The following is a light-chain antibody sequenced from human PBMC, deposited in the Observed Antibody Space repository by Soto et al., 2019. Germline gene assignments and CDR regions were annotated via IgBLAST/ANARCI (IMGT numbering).Light chain of an antibody. CDR1: SSDVGSSNL. J-gene: IGLJ1*01. CDR2: EGS. Sequence: QSALTQPASVSGSPGQSITISCTGTSSDVGSSNLGSWYQQHPGKAPKLIIYEGSRRPSGVSGRFSGSMSGNTASLTISGLQAEDEADYYCCSFARSSTSYVFGTGTKLTVL. CDR3: CSFARSSTSYV. V-gene: IGLV2-23*01.